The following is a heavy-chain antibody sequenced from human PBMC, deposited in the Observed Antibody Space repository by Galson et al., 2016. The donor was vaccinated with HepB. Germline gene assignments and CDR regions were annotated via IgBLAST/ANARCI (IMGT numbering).Heavy chain of an antibody. CDR3: AREVGYSYVVTINWFDP. CDR1: GFSFSNYG. V-gene: IGHV3-30*03. Sequence: SLRLSCAASGFSFSNYGMHWVRQAPGKGLEWVTFISYDGNNKYYAESVKGRFAISRDKSKNTVYLQMNSLRAEDTAVYYCAREVGYSYVVTINWFDPWGQGTLVTVSS. D-gene: IGHD5-18*01. CDR2: ISYDGNNK. J-gene: IGHJ5*02.